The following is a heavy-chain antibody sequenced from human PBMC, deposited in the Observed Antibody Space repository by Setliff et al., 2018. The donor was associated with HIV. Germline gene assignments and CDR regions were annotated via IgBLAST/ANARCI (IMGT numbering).Heavy chain of an antibody. Sequence: SETLSLTCTVSGGSMRSNYWSWIRRPPGKGLEWIGYIFYNGGSNYNPSLKSRVTISVDTSKNQFSLKLTSLTPADTAVYYCARDPGWAKPEYWYFDLWGRGALVTVSS. CDR3: ARDPGWAKPEYWYFDL. CDR2: IFYNGGS. J-gene: IGHJ2*01. D-gene: IGHD5-12*01. CDR1: GGSMRSNY. V-gene: IGHV4-59*12.